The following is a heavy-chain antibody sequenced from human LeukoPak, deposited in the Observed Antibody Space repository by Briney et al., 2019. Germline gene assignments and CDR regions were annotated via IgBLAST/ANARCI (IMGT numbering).Heavy chain of an antibody. D-gene: IGHD1-26*01. Sequence: PGRSLRLSCTASGFTFGDYAMSWFRQAPGKGLEWVGFIRSKAYGGTTEYAASVKGRFTISRDDSKSIAYLQMNSLKTEDTAVYYCTRDLIGSPFPVDFDYWGQGTLVTVSS. CDR1: GFTFGDYA. V-gene: IGHV3-49*03. CDR2: IRSKAYGGTT. J-gene: IGHJ4*02. CDR3: TRDLIGSPFPVDFDY.